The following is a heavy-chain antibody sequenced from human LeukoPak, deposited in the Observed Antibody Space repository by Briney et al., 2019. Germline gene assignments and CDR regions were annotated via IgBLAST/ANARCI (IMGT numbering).Heavy chain of an antibody. CDR2: IYYSGST. CDR3: ARAGIAAASEDAFDI. Sequence: SETLSLTCTVSGGSISSYYWSWIRQPPGKGLEWIGYIYYSGSTNYNPSLKSRVTISVDTSKNQFSLKLSSVTAADTAVYCCARAGIAAASEDAFDIWGQGTMVTVSS. D-gene: IGHD6-13*01. V-gene: IGHV4-59*08. CDR1: GGSISSYY. J-gene: IGHJ3*02.